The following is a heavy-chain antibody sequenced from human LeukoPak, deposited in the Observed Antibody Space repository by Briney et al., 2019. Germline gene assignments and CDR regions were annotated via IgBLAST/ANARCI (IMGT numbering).Heavy chain of an antibody. CDR3: VRDLFAYDSSGYYFDY. V-gene: IGHV1-2*02. CDR1: GYTFTGYY. Sequence: ASVKVSCKASGYTFTGYYMHWVRQAPGQGLEWMGWINANSGGTNYAQKFQGRVTMTRDTSISTAYMELSRLRSDDTAVYYCVRDLFAYDSSGYYFDYSGQGTLVSVSS. J-gene: IGHJ4*02. CDR2: INANSGGT. D-gene: IGHD3-22*01.